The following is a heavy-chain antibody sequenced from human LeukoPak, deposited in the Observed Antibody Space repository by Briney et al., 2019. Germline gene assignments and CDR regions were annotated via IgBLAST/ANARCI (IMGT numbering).Heavy chain of an antibody. D-gene: IGHD2-2*01. CDR1: GFTFSNAW. CDR3: TTDQTVVVPAAPFDY. Sequence: GGSLRLSCAASGFTFSNAWMNWVRQAPGKGLEWVGRIKSKTDGGTTDYAAPVKGRFTISRDDSKNTLYLQMNSLKTEDTAVYYCTTDQTVVVPAAPFDYWGQGTLVTVSS. CDR2: IKSKTDGGTT. J-gene: IGHJ4*02. V-gene: IGHV3-15*01.